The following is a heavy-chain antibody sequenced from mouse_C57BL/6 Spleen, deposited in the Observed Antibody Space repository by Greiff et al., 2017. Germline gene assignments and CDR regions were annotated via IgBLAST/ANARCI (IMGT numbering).Heavy chain of an antibody. CDR2: ISSGGSYT. D-gene: IGHD2-4*01. V-gene: IGHV5-6*01. Sequence: EVMLVESGGDLVKPGGSLKLSCAASGFTFSSYGMSWVRQTPDKRLEWVATISSGGSYTYYPDRVKGRFTISRDNAKNTLYLQMSSLKSEDTAMYYCARSLYDYDGEGAMDYWGQGTSVTVSS. CDR3: ARSLYDYDGEGAMDY. CDR1: GFTFSSYG. J-gene: IGHJ4*01.